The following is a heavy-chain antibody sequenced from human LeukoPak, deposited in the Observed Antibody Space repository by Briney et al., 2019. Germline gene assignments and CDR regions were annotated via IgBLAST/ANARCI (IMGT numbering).Heavy chain of an antibody. V-gene: IGHV1-2*02. Sequence: ASVKVSCKASGYTFTGYYMHWVRQAPGQGLEWMGWINPNSGGTNYAQKFHGRVTMTRDTSISTAYMELSRLRSDDTAVYYCAREYDFCSGTHSRYFDLWGRGTLVTVSS. J-gene: IGHJ2*01. CDR2: INPNSGGT. CDR1: GYTFTGYY. CDR3: AREYDFCSGTHSRYFDL. D-gene: IGHD3-3*01.